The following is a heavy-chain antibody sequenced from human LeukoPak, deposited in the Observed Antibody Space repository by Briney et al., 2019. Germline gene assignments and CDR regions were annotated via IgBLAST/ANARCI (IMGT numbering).Heavy chain of an antibody. Sequence: PSETLSLTCTVSGGSISSGDYYWRWIRQPPGKGLEWIGEIDHSGATNYNPSLRSRVTISLDTSKNQFSLTLSSITAADTAVYYCAKAPYLSSGSWGQGTMVTVSS. V-gene: IGHV4-39*07. D-gene: IGHD3-22*01. CDR1: GGSISSGDYY. CDR2: IDHSGAT. CDR3: AKAPYLSSGS. J-gene: IGHJ3*01.